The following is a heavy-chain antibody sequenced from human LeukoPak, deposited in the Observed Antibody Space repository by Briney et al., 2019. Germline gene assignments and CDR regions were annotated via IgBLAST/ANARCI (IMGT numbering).Heavy chain of an antibody. Sequence: SVKVSCKASGGTFSSYAIGWVRQAPGQGLEWMGRIIPIFGTANYAQKFQGRVTITTDESTSTAYMELSSLRSEDTAVYYCARTTEDSSGYYPNAFDIWGQGTMVTVSS. CDR3: ARTTEDSSGYYPNAFDI. J-gene: IGHJ3*02. D-gene: IGHD3-22*01. V-gene: IGHV1-69*05. CDR1: GGTFSSYA. CDR2: IIPIFGTA.